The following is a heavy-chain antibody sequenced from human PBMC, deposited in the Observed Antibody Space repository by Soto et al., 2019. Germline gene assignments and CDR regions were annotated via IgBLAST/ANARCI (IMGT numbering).Heavy chain of an antibody. D-gene: IGHD3-10*01. J-gene: IGHJ6*02. CDR3: ARKYLPYYGSGSPYGMDV. CDR2: VNHSGSS. CDR1: GVSFSGYY. V-gene: IGHV4-34*01. Sequence: QVQLQQWGAGLLKPSETLSLTCGVYGVSFSGYYWSWIRQPPGKGLAWIGEVNHSGSSNYEPSLNRRGTISVDTSKNHFSRRLSSVTAADPALYYCARKYLPYYGSGSPYGMDVWGRGTTVTVS.